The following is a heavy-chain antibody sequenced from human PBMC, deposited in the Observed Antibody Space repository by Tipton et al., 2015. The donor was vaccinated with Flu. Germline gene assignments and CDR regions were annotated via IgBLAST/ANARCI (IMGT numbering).Heavy chain of an antibody. D-gene: IGHD2-15*01. J-gene: IGHJ5*02. CDR2: IYYSGST. CDR1: GGSISSYY. Sequence: TLSLTCTVSGGSISSYYWSWNRQPPGKGMEWNGYIYYSGSTNYNPSLKSRVTISVDTSKNQFSLKLSSVTAADTAVYYCARGYCSGGSCPLFDPWGQGTLVTVSS. V-gene: IGHV4-59*01. CDR3: ARGYCSGGSCPLFDP.